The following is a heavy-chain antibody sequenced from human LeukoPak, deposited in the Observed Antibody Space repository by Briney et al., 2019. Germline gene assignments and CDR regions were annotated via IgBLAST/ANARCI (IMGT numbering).Heavy chain of an antibody. CDR3: ASTPGYCTTTTCFEYFQH. V-gene: IGHV3-23*01. J-gene: IGHJ1*01. D-gene: IGHD2-2*03. CDR1: GFTFSSYA. CDR2: ISGSGCST. Sequence: PGGSLRLSCAASGFTFSSYAMSWVRQAPGKGLEWVSAISGSGCSTYYADSVKGRFTISRDNAKNTLYLQMNSLRAEDTAVYYCASTPGYCTTTTCFEYFQHWGQGTLVTVSS.